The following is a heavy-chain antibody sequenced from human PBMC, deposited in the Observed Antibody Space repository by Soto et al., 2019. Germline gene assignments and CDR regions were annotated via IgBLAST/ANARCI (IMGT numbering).Heavy chain of an antibody. CDR2: IYFSGTT. Sequence: QVQLQESGPGLVKPSQTLSLTCTVSGGSISSGDYYWSWIRQHPGKGLEWIGTIYFSGTTYYNPSLKSRVTSSVDTYKNQFSLNLSSVTAADTAVYYCARRDRSGFSYWFDTWGQGTLVTVSS. V-gene: IGHV4-31*03. J-gene: IGHJ5*02. D-gene: IGHD3-22*01. CDR1: GGSISSGDYY. CDR3: ARRDRSGFSYWFDT.